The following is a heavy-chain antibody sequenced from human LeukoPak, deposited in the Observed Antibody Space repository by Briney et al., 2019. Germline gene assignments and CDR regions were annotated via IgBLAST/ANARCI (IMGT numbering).Heavy chain of an antibody. J-gene: IGHJ4*02. CDR3: ARDLPRPAGHPNYFDY. CDR2: SYYSGST. D-gene: IGHD2-2*01. CDR1: GGSISSSSYY. Sequence: SETLSLTCTVSGGSISSSSYYWGWIRQPPGKGLEWIGSSYYSGSTYYNPSLKSRVTISVDTSKNQFSLKLSSVTAADTAVYYCARDLPRPAGHPNYFDYWGQGTLVTVPT. V-gene: IGHV4-39*07.